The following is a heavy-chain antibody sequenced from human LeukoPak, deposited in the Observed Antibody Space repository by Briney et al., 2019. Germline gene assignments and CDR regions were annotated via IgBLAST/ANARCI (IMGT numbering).Heavy chain of an antibody. D-gene: IGHD3-3*01. CDR2: IYYSGST. CDR3: ARWEITIFGVVSNDAFDI. CDR1: GGSISSYY. J-gene: IGHJ3*02. V-gene: IGHV4-59*08. Sequence: SETLFLTCTVSGGSISSYYWSWIRQPPGKGLEWIGYIYYSGSTNYNPSLKSRVTISVDTSKNQFSLKLSSVTAADTAVYYCARWEITIFGVVSNDAFDIWGQGTMVTVSS.